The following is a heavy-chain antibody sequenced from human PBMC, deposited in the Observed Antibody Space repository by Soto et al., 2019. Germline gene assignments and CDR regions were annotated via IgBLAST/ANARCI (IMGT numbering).Heavy chain of an antibody. CDR3: ARDLLVRGEPGYGMDV. CDR2: IIPIFGTA. V-gene: IGHV1-69*01. CDR1: GGTFSSYA. D-gene: IGHD3-10*01. J-gene: IGHJ6*02. Sequence: QVQLVQSGAEVKKPGSSVKVSCKASGGTFSSYAISWVRQAPGQGLEWMGGIIPIFGTANYAQKFQGRVTITADESTSTAYMELSSLRSEDTAVYYCARDLLVRGEPGYGMDVWGQGTTVTVSS.